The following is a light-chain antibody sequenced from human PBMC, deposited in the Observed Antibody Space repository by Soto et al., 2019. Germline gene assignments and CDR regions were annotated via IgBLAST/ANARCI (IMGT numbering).Light chain of an antibody. J-gene: IGKJ3*01. V-gene: IGKV3-15*01. Sequence: EIVMTQSPAPLSVSPGERATLSCRASQSISSNLAWYQQRPGQAPSLLIYGASTRATGIPARFSGSGSGTDFNLTISSLQSEDFAVYYCQQYNNWPPFTFGPGTKVDIK. CDR1: QSISSN. CDR2: GAS. CDR3: QQYNNWPPFT.